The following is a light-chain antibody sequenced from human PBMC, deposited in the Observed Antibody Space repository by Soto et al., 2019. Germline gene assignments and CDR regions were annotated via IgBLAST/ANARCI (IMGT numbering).Light chain of an antibody. J-gene: IGKJ1*01. CDR2: WAS. V-gene: IGKV4-1*01. Sequence: DVVLTQSPDSLAVSLGGRATINCKSSQSVLYSSNNMNYLAWYQQKAGQPPRLLIYWASTRESGVPDRFSGRGSGTDFSLTISSLEAEDVAVYYCQQHYTTPRTFGQGTKVDIK. CDR1: QSVLYSSNNMNY. CDR3: QQHYTTPRT.